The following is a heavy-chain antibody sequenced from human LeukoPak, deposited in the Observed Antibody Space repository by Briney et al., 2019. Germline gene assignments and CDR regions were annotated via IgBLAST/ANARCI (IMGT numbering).Heavy chain of an antibody. J-gene: IGHJ6*02. CDR3: ATSTQNYYDSSGYYYYYYGMDV. CDR1: GYSITSYW. D-gene: IGHD3-22*01. V-gene: IGHV5-51*01. Sequence: GESLKISCKGSGYSITSYWIGWVRQMPGKGLEWMGIIYPGDSDTRYSPSFQGQVTISADKSISTACLQWSSLKASDTAMYYCATSTQNYYDSSGYYYYYYGMDVWGQGTTVTVSS. CDR2: IYPGDSDT.